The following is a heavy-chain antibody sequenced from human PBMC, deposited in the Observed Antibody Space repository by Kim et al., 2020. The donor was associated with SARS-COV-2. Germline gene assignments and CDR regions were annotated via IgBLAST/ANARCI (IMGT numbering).Heavy chain of an antibody. CDR2: IKEDGSVR. D-gene: IGHD6-13*01. CDR3: ARDGILSYTSSWDY. CDR1: GFTFRSYC. J-gene: IGHJ4*02. V-gene: IGHV3-7*03. Sequence: GGSLRLSCAASGFTFRSYCMSWIRQAPGKGLEWVANIKEDGSVRQYVDSVKGRFTISRDNAKNSLYLQMNSLRADDTAVYYCARDGILSYTSSWDYWGQGSLVTVSS.